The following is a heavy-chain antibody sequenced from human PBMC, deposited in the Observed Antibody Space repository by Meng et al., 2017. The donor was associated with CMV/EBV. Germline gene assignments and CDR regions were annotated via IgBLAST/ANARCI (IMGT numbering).Heavy chain of an antibody. V-gene: IGHV3-30-3*01. Sequence: QRVETGGDVVHTVRSLCLSCSASGFTFSRYAMHWVRQAPGKGLEWVAVISYDGSNKYYADSVKGRFTISRDNSKNTLYLQMNSLRAEDTAVYYCARGDYFDYWGQGTLVTVSS. J-gene: IGHJ4*02. CDR3: ARGDYFDY. CDR1: GFTFSRYA. CDR2: ISYDGSNK.